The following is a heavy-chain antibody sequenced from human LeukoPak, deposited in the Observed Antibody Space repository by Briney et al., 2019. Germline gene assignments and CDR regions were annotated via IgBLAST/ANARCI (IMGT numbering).Heavy chain of an antibody. J-gene: IGHJ6*02. CDR1: GGTFSSHA. Sequence: GASVKVSCKASGGTFSSHAISWVRQAPGQGLEWMGGIIPIFGTANYAQKFQGRVTITADESTSTAYMELSSLRSEDTAVYYCARDRRRGGSGSRRYYGMDVWGQGTTVTVSS. D-gene: IGHD3-10*01. CDR2: IIPIFGTA. V-gene: IGHV1-69*13. CDR3: ARDRRRGGSGSRRYYGMDV.